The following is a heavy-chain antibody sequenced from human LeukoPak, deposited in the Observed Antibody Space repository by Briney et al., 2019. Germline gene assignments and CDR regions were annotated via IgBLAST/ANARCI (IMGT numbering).Heavy chain of an antibody. J-gene: IGHJ4*02. CDR2: ISSSSSYI. D-gene: IGHD5-12*01. CDR3: ARDSGHSCYDLDY. Sequence: VKPGGSLRLSCAASGFTFSSYSMNWVRQAPGKGLEWVSSISSSSSYIYYADSVKGRFTISRDNAKNSLYLQMNSLRAEDTAVYYCARDSGHSCYDLDYWGQGTLVTVSS. V-gene: IGHV3-21*01. CDR1: GFTFSSYS.